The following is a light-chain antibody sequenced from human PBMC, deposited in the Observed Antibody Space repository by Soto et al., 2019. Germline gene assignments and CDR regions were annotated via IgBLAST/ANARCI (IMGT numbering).Light chain of an antibody. CDR2: EVN. CDR3: SSSAGGSNV. J-gene: IGLJ1*01. V-gene: IGLV2-8*01. CDR1: SSDVGLYKY. Sequence: QSVLTQPPSASGSPGQSVAISCTGTSSDVGLYKYVSWHQQHPGKDPKLMIYEVNRRPSGVPDRFSGSKSGNTASLTVSGLQAEDEADYYCSSSAGGSNVFGTGTKVTVL.